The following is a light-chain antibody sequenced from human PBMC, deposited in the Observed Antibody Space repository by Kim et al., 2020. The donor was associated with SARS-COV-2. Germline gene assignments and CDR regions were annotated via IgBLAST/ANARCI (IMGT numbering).Light chain of an antibody. CDR2: AAS. V-gene: IGKV1-16*02. Sequence: DIQMTQSPSSLSASVGDRVTITCRASQGIRKNLGWFQQKPGEAPKSVIYAASNLQSGVPSKFSGSGSGTDFTLTISSLQPEEFATYYGKQNNTYPCTFGPGTKVDIK. J-gene: IGKJ3*01. CDR1: QGIRKN. CDR3: KQNNTYPCT.